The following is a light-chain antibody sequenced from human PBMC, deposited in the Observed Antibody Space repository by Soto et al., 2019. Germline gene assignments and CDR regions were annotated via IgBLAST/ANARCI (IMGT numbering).Light chain of an antibody. CDR2: KAS. CDR1: QTISSW. V-gene: IGKV1-5*03. J-gene: IGKJ1*01. Sequence: DIQVTQSPSTLSASVGDRVTITCRASQTISSWLAWYQQKPGKAPKLLISKASSLESGVPSRFSGSGSGTEFTLTSSSLQPDDLANYYGQQYKVYSTFGQGTNVEIK. CDR3: QQYKVYST.